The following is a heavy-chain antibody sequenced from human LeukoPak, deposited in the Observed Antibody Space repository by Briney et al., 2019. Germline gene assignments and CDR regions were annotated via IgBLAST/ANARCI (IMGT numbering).Heavy chain of an antibody. V-gene: IGHV3-48*03. D-gene: IGHD3-10*01. J-gene: IGHJ4*02. CDR1: GFTFSDYE. CDR2: ISISGTTI. CDR3: AKGHYYGSGSYWV. Sequence: GGSLRLSCAASGFTFSDYEMNWVRQAPGKGLEWLSHISISGTTIHYADSVKGRFTISRDNSKNTLYLRMNSPRAEDTAVYYCAKGHYYGSGSYWVWGQGTLVTVSS.